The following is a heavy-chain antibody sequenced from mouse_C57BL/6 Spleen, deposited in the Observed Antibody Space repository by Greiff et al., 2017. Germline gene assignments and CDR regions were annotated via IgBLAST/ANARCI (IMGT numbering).Heavy chain of an antibody. Sequence: EVKLMESGAELVKPGASVKLSCTASGFNIKDYYMHWVKQRTEKGLEWIGRIDPEDGETKYAPEFQGKATITADTSSNTAYLQLSSLTSEDTAVYYCARRLRRETWFAYWGQGTLVTVSA. D-gene: IGHD2-4*01. CDR1: GFNIKDYY. J-gene: IGHJ3*01. CDR2: IDPEDGET. V-gene: IGHV14-2*01. CDR3: ARRLRRETWFAY.